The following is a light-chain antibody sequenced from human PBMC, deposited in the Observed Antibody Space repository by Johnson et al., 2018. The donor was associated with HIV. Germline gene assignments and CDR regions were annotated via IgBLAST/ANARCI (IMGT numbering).Light chain of an antibody. CDR3: GTWAGSLSAGQGV. Sequence: QSVLTQPPSVSAAPGQKVTISCSGSSSNIGNNYVSWYQQLPGTAPKLLIYDNNKRPSGIPDRFSGSKSGTSATLGITGLQTGDEADYYCGTWAGSLSAGQGVVGTGTKVTVL. J-gene: IGLJ1*01. CDR2: DNN. CDR1: SSNIGNNY. V-gene: IGLV1-51*01.